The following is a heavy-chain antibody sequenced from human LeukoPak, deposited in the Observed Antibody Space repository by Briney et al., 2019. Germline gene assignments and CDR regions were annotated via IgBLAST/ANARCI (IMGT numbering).Heavy chain of an antibody. Sequence: ASVKVSCKASGYTFTGYYMHWVRQAPGQGLEWMGWINPNSGGTNYAQKLQGRVTMTTDTSTSTAYKELRSLRSDDTAVYYCARDFGYGDYDWFDPWGQGTLVTVSS. CDR3: ARDFGYGDYDWFDP. V-gene: IGHV1-2*02. J-gene: IGHJ5*02. CDR2: INPNSGGT. CDR1: GYTFTGYY. D-gene: IGHD4-17*01.